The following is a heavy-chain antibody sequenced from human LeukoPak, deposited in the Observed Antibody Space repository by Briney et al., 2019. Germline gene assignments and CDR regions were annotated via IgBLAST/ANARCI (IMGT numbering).Heavy chain of an antibody. CDR3: ARWPRETVTYYYYGMDV. J-gene: IGHJ6*02. CDR2: ISAYNGNT. Sequence: ASVKVSCKASGYTFTIYGISWVRQAPGQGLEWMGWISAYNGNTNYAQKLQGRVTMTTDTSTSTAYMELRSLRSDDTAVYYCARWPRETVTYYYYGMDVWGQGTTVTVSS. V-gene: IGHV1-18*01. CDR1: GYTFTIYG. D-gene: IGHD1-1*01.